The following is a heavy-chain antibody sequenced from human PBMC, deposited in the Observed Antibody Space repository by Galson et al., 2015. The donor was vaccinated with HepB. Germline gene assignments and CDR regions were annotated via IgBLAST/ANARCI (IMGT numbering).Heavy chain of an antibody. Sequence: SLRLSCAASGFTFSSYGMHWVRRAPGKGLEWVAVISYDGSNKYYADSVKGRFTISRDNSKNTLYLQMNSLRAEDTAVYYCAKDGLDSSGYPHWYFDLWGRGTLVTVSS. V-gene: IGHV3-30*18. D-gene: IGHD3-22*01. J-gene: IGHJ2*01. CDR2: ISYDGSNK. CDR3: AKDGLDSSGYPHWYFDL. CDR1: GFTFSSYG.